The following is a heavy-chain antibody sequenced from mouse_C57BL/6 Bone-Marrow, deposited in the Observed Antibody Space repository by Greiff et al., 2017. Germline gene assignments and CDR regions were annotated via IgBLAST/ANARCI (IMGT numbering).Heavy chain of an antibody. CDR3: ARSYDDYEGYFDY. J-gene: IGHJ2*01. CDR2: INPYNGGT. CDR1: GYTFTDYY. V-gene: IGHV1-19*01. D-gene: IGHD2-3*01. Sequence: EVKLQESGPVLVKPGASVKMSCKASGYTFTDYYMNWVKQSHGKSLEWIGVINPYNGGTSYNQKFKGKATLTVDKSSSTAYMELNSLTSEDSAVYYCARSYDDYEGYFDYWGQGTTLTVSS.